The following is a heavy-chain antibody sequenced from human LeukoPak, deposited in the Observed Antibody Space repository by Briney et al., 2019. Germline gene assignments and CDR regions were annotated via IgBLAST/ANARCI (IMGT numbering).Heavy chain of an antibody. CDR3: AKGYSSSWFDWLDP. J-gene: IGHJ5*02. V-gene: IGHV3-9*03. D-gene: IGHD6-13*01. Sequence: HPGRSLRLSCAASGFTFDDYAMHWVRQAPGKGLEWVSGISWNSGSIGYADSVKGRFTISRDNAKNSLYLQMNSLRAEDMALYYCAKGYSSSWFDWLDPWGQGTLVTVSS. CDR2: ISWNSGSI. CDR1: GFTFDDYA.